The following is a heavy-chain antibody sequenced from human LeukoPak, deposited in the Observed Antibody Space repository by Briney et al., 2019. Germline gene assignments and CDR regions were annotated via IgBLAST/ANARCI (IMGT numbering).Heavy chain of an antibody. J-gene: IGHJ4*02. V-gene: IGHV1-18*01. Sequence: ASVKVSCKTSGYSFILYGISWVRQAPGQGPEWMGWISTSTGDTKYTRKFQGRVTLTTDTSTSTAYMELSSLRSDDTAVYYCARGERWDIVVVPAAGFDYWGQGTLVTVSS. CDR1: GYSFILYG. D-gene: IGHD2-2*01. CDR2: ISTSTGDT. CDR3: ARGERWDIVVVPAAGFDY.